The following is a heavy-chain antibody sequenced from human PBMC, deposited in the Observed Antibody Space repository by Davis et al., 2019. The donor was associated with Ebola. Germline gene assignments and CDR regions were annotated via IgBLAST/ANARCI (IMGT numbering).Heavy chain of an antibody. CDR1: GFTFSSYV. CDR2: ISGSGDST. Sequence: GESLKISCAASGFTFSSYVMSWVRQAPGKGLEWVSAISGSGDSTYYADSVKGRFTISRDNSKNTLYLQMNSLRAEDTAVFYCAKRATVKVAGANYYNAMDVWGKGTTVTVSS. D-gene: IGHD6-19*01. CDR3: AKRATVKVAGANYYNAMDV. J-gene: IGHJ6*04. V-gene: IGHV3-23*01.